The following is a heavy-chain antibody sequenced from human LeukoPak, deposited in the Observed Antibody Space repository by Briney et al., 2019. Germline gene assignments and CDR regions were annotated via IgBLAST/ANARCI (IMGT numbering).Heavy chain of an antibody. D-gene: IGHD3-10*01. V-gene: IGHV4-61*02. Sequence: SETLSLACTVSGGSISSGSYYWSWIRQTAGKGLEWIGRIFTSGSTKYNPSLKSRVTISVDTSKNQFSLKLSSVTAADTAVYYCAREGKITMVRGVIRYYYMDVWGKGTTVTISS. J-gene: IGHJ6*03. CDR3: AREGKITMVRGVIRYYYMDV. CDR2: IFTSGST. CDR1: GGSISSGSYY.